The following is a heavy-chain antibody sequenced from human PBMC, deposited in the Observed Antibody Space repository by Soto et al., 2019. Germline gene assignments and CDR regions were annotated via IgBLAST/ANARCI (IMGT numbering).Heavy chain of an antibody. D-gene: IGHD5-12*01. J-gene: IGHJ5*02. V-gene: IGHV2-5*01. CDR2: IFWNDDK. CDR1: GFSLTTSGVG. Sequence: QVALKESGPTLVKPTQTLTLTSTFSGFSLTTSGVGVTWIRQPPGTALERLGIIFWNDDKHYSSSLKSRLTIAKDTSRNQVVLTMTNMDPVDTATYYSARVYYVYDSWWFDPWGQGTLVTVSS. CDR3: ARVYYVYDSWWFDP.